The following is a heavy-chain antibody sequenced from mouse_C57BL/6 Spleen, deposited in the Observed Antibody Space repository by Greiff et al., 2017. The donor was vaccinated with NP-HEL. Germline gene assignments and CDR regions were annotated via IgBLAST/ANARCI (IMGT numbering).Heavy chain of an antibody. Sequence: VQLQQSGAELARPGASVKLSCKASGYTFTSYGISWVKQRTGQGLEWIGEIYPRSGNTYYNEKFKGKATLTADKSSSTAYMELRSLTSEDSSVYFSARHYSNFYAMDYWGQGTSVTVSS. CDR2: IYPRSGNT. D-gene: IGHD2-5*01. V-gene: IGHV1-81*01. J-gene: IGHJ4*01. CDR3: ARHYSNFYAMDY. CDR1: GYTFTSYG.